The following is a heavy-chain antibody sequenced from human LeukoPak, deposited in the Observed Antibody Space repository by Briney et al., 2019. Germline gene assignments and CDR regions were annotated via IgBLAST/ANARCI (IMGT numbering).Heavy chain of an antibody. CDR1: GFTFSSYW. CDR3: ARGKAATGIWFDP. CDR2: IKQDGSEK. Sequence: GGSLRLSCAASGFTFSSYWMTWVRQAPGKGLEWVANIKQDGSEKYYVDSVKGRFTISRDNAKNSLYLRMNSLRAEDTAVYYCARGKAATGIWFDPWGQGSLVTVST. D-gene: IGHD6-13*01. V-gene: IGHV3-7*03. J-gene: IGHJ5*02.